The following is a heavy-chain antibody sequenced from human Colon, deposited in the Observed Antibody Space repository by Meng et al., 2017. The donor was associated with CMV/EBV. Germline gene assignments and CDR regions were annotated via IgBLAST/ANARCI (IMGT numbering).Heavy chain of an antibody. V-gene: IGHV1-69*10. J-gene: IGHJ6*02. Sequence: SVKVSCKASGGTFSSYAISWVRQAPGQGLEWMGGIIPILGIANYAQKSQGRVTIIADKSTSTAYMKLSSLRSEDTAVYYCARGCSSTSCLYYYYYGMDVWGQGTTVTVSS. D-gene: IGHD2-2*01. CDR2: IIPILGIA. CDR3: ARGCSSTSCLYYYYYGMDV. CDR1: GGTFSSYA.